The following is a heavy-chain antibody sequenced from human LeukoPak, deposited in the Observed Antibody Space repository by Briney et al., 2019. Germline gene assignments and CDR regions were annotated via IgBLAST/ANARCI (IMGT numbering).Heavy chain of an antibody. CDR2: IYYSGST. V-gene: IGHV4-39*07. D-gene: IGHD3-10*01. CDR3: ARNWGRHMVRGVIITAFEY. CDR1: GGSISSSSYY. Sequence: SETLSLTCTVSGGSISSSSYYWGWIRQPPGKGLEWIGSIYYSGSTYYNPSLKSRVTISVDTSKNQFSLKQSSVTAADTAGYYCARNWGRHMVRGVIITAFEYWGQGTLVTVSS. J-gene: IGHJ4*02.